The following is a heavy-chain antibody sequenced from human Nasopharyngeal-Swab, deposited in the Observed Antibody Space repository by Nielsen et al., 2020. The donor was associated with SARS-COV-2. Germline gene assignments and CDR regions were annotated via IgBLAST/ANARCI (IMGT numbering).Heavy chain of an antibody. CDR2: INPNSGGT. Sequence: ASVKVSCKASGYTFTDYYMHWVRQAPGQGLEWMGWINPNSGGTNYAQKFQGRVTMTRDTSISAAYMELSRLRSDDTAVYYCARVQLWLKAFDIWGQGTMVTVSS. D-gene: IGHD5-18*01. CDR3: ARVQLWLKAFDI. CDR1: GYTFTDYY. V-gene: IGHV1-2*02. J-gene: IGHJ3*02.